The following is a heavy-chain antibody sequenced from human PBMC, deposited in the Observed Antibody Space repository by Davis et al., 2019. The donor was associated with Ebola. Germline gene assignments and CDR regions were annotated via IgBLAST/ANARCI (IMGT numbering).Heavy chain of an antibody. V-gene: IGHV4-30-2*01. CDR2: IYQSGST. J-gene: IGHJ4*02. D-gene: IGHD3-10*01. Sequence: PSETLSLTCTVSGGSISSGGYYWSWIRQPPGKGLEWIGYIYQSGSTYYNPSLKSRVTISVDRSKKQFSLKLSSVTAADTGVYYCARDPFGFYYFDYWGQGTLVTVSS. CDR1: GGSISSGGYY. CDR3: ARDPFGFYYFDY.